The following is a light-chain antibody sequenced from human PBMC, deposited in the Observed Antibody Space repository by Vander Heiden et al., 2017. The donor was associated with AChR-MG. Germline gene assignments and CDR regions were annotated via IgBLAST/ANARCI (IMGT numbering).Light chain of an antibody. CDR3: QTWDSGVV. CDR2: QDD. V-gene: IGLV3-1*01. CDR1: NLGNKY. J-gene: IGLJ2*01. Sequence: SSELTQPPSVSVSPGQTAAITCSGDNLGNKYVCWYQQQPGQSPVVVIFQDDRRPAGIAERFSGSNSGNTATLTISGTQAVDEADYYCQTWDSGVVFGGGTKLTVL.